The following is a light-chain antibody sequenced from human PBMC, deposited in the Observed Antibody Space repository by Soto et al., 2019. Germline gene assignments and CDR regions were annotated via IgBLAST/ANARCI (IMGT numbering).Light chain of an antibody. CDR2: DAS. CDR1: QSVSSY. J-gene: IGKJ5*01. Sequence: EIVLTQSPATLSLSPGERATLSCRASQSVSSYLAWYQQKPGQAPRLLIYDASNRATGIPARFSGSGSGTDFPLTISSLEPEEFAVYYCQQRSNWPPITFGQGTRLEIK. CDR3: QQRSNWPPIT. V-gene: IGKV3-11*01.